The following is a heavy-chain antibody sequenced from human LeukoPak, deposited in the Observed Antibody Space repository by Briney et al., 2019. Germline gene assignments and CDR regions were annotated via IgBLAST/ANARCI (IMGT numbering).Heavy chain of an antibody. CDR3: GRRPAVDGPIDN. CDR1: GGSLHRSF. D-gene: IGHD3/OR15-3a*01. V-gene: IGHV4-59*01. J-gene: IGHJ4*02. CDR2: IYSSGTT. Sequence: SETLSLTCVVSGGSLHRSFWTWVRQPPGRGLEWIGRIYSSGTTDYSPSLKSRLTISIDTSKNQFSLRLASVTAADTAVYYCGRRPAVDGPIDNWGQGILVAVSS.